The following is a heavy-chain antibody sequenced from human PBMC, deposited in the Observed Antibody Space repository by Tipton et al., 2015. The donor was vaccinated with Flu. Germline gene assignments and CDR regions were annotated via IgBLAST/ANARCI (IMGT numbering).Heavy chain of an antibody. Sequence: TLSLTCTVSGYSISSGYYWGWIRQPPGKGLEWIGRIYTSGSTNYNPSLKSRVTISVDTSKNQFSLKLSSVTAADTAVYYCARVPLDYGDYAPAFDIWGQGTMVTVSS. V-gene: IGHV4-38-2*02. J-gene: IGHJ3*02. D-gene: IGHD4-17*01. CDR2: IYTSGST. CDR3: ARVPLDYGDYAPAFDI. CDR1: GYSISSGYY.